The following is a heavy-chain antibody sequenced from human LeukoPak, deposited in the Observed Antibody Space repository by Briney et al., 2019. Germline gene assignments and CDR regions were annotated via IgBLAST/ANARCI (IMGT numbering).Heavy chain of an antibody. Sequence: GASVKVSCKASGGTFSRYVISWVRQVPGQGLEWMGRIIPILGIADYAQKFQGRVTITADKSTSTAYMELSSLRSEDTAVYYCARDKETRISSARYYFDSWGQGTLVTVSS. V-gene: IGHV1-69*04. CDR1: GGTFSRYV. J-gene: IGHJ4*02. D-gene: IGHD3-22*01. CDR3: ARDKETRISSARYYFDS. CDR2: IIPILGIA.